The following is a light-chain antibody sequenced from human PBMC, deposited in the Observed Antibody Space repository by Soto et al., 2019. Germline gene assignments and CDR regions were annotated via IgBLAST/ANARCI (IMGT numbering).Light chain of an antibody. V-gene: IGKV3-11*01. Sequence: EIVLTQSPATLSLSPGERATPSCRASQSVTTYLSWYQQKPGQAPRLLIYDASNRATDIPARFSGSGSGTDFPLTISSLEPEAFAVYYCQHRGNWPRTFGQGTKLEIK. CDR2: DAS. J-gene: IGKJ2*01. CDR1: QSVTTY. CDR3: QHRGNWPRT.